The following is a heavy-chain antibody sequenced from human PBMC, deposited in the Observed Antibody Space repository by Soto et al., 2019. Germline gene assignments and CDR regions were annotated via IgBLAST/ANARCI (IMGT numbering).Heavy chain of an antibody. CDR2: LYYGRSA. CDR3: ALRSMAVVPEY. J-gene: IGHJ4*02. V-gene: IGHV4-59*01. CDR1: GDSISSYY. Sequence: QVQLQESGPGLVKPSETLSLTCAVSGDSISSYYCMWIRQPPGKGRESIGYLYYGRSANYNPSLKSRVALSVDTSTNQCSLTLSSMTAADTAVYYCALRSMAVVPEYWGQGTLVTVSS. D-gene: IGHD3-22*01.